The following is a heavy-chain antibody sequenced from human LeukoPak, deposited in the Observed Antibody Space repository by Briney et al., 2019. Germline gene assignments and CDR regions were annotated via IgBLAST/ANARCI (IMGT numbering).Heavy chain of an antibody. J-gene: IGHJ4*02. D-gene: IGHD3-3*01. Sequence: ASVKVSCKASGYSFTNYGFSWVRQAPGQGLEWMGWISAYTVKTNYAQKFQDRVTMTTNTSTSTAYMELSSLRSEDTAVYYCARGDGNYDFWSGYYAPPFDYWGQGTLVTVSS. CDR1: GYSFTNYG. CDR3: ARGDGNYDFWSGYYAPPFDY. V-gene: IGHV1-18*01. CDR2: ISAYTVKT.